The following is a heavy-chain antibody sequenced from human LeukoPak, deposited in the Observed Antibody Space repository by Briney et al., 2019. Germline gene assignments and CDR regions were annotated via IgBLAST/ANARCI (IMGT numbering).Heavy chain of an antibody. Sequence: PGGSLRLSCAASGFTFSSSNMDWVRQAPGKGLEYVSAISSNGGSTYYADSVKGRFTISRDNSKNTLYLQMSSLRAEDTAVYYCVKAGCSSTRCYGNYWGQGTLVTVSS. V-gene: IGHV3-64D*09. CDR2: ISSNGGST. D-gene: IGHD2-2*01. CDR1: GFTFSSSN. J-gene: IGHJ4*02. CDR3: VKAGCSSTRCYGNY.